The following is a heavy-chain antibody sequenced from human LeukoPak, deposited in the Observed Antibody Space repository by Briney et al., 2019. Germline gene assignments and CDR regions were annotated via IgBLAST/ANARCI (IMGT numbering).Heavy chain of an antibody. J-gene: IGHJ6*04. CDR3: ARAERGGYSGYDYGMDL. CDR1: GFTFSSYA. CDR2: ISYDGSNT. V-gene: IGHV3-30*01. D-gene: IGHD5-12*01. Sequence: GGSLRLSCAASGFTFSSYAMHWVRQAPGKGVGWVAVISYDGSNTYYADSVKGRFTISRDNSKNTLYLQMNSLRAEDTAVYYCARAERGGYSGYDYGMDLWGKGTTVTVSS.